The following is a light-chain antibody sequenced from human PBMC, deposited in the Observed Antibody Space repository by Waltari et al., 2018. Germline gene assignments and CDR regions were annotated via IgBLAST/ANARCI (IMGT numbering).Light chain of an antibody. Sequence: QSALTQPASVSGSPGQSITISCPGPDRDVVSYDFVSWYQQHPGKAPHLIIYEVRNRPSGISNRFSASKSGNTASLTISGLQAEDEADYYCSSYTTSSAPGVFGTGTRVTVL. V-gene: IGLV2-14*01. CDR2: EVR. CDR3: SSYTTSSAPGV. J-gene: IGLJ1*01. CDR1: DRDVVSYDF.